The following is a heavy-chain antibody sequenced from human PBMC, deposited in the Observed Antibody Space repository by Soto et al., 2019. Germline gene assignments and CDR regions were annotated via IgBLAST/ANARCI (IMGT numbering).Heavy chain of an antibody. V-gene: IGHV5-51*01. Sequence: AESLKISCKGSGYSFTSYWIGWVRQMPGKGLEWMGIIYPGDSDTRYSPSFQGQVTISADKSISTAYLQWSSLKASDTAMYYCARQAMAAAGAFDPWGQGTLVTVSS. J-gene: IGHJ5*02. CDR3: ARQAMAAAGAFDP. D-gene: IGHD6-13*01. CDR2: IYPGDSDT. CDR1: GYSFTSYW.